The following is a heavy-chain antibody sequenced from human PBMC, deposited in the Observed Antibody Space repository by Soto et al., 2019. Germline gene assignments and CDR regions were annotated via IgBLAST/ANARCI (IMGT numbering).Heavy chain of an antibody. V-gene: IGHV3-30*18. CDR2: ISYDGSNK. Sequence: SLRLSCAASGFTFSSYGMHWVRQAPGKGLEWVAVISYDGSNKYYADSVKGRFTISRDNSKNTLYLQMNSLRAEDTAVYYCAKDGYYDFWSGSYYGMDVWGQGTTVTVSS. J-gene: IGHJ6*02. D-gene: IGHD3-3*01. CDR3: AKDGYYDFWSGSYYGMDV. CDR1: GFTFSSYG.